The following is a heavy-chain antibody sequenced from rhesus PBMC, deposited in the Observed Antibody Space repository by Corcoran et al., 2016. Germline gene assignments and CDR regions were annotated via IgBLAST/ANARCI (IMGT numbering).Heavy chain of an antibody. CDR1: GGSIISNY. J-gene: IGHJ4*01. D-gene: IGHD3-3*01. CDR3: ARDPSGSYNFWSGYTFDY. Sequence: QLQLQESGPGLVKPSVTLSLNCAVSGGSIISNYWSRIRQPPGPGLEWLGPISGSGGSTDYNPSLRSRVTISTDTSNNQFSLKLSAVTAADTAVYYCARDPSGSYNFWSGYTFDYWGQGVLVTVSS. CDR2: ISGSGGST. V-gene: IGHV4-173*01.